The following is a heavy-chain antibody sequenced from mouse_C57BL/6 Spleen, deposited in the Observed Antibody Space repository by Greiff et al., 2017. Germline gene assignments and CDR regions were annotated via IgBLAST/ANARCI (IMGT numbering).Heavy chain of an antibody. D-gene: IGHD2-5*01. CDR2: ISSGSSTI. CDR3: ASGSNRLFDY. CDR1: GFTFSDYG. V-gene: IGHV5-17*01. Sequence: EVKLMESGGGLVKPGGSLKLSCAASGFTFSDYGMHWVRQAPAKGLEWVAYISSGSSTIYYADTVKGRFTISRDNAKNTLFLQMTSLMSEDTARYYCASGSNRLFDYWGQGTTLTVSS. J-gene: IGHJ2*01.